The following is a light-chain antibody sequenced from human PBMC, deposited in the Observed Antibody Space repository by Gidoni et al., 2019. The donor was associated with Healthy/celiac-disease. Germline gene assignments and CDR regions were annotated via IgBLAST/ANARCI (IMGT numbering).Light chain of an antibody. Sequence: QSALTQPASVSGSPGHSITISCTGTSRDVGGHHYVSWYQQTPGKAPKFRIYEVSKRPSGVSNRFSGSKSGNTASLTISGLQAEDEADYFCTSYTSSTTLYGFGTGTKVTVL. V-gene: IGLV2-14*01. CDR1: SRDVGGHHY. J-gene: IGLJ1*01. CDR3: TSYTSSTTLYG. CDR2: EVS.